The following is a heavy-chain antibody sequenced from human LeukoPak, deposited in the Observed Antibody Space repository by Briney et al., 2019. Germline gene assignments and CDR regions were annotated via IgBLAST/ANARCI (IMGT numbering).Heavy chain of an antibody. V-gene: IGHV1-69*13. Sequence: SVKVSCKASGGTFSSYAISWVRQAPGQGLEWMGEIIPIFGTANYAQKFQGRVTITADESTSTAYMELSSLRSEDTAVYYCASHLGYCSSTSCYYWFDPWGQGTLVTVSS. CDR1: GGTFSSYA. CDR3: ASHLGYCSSTSCYYWFDP. D-gene: IGHD2-2*01. J-gene: IGHJ5*02. CDR2: IIPIFGTA.